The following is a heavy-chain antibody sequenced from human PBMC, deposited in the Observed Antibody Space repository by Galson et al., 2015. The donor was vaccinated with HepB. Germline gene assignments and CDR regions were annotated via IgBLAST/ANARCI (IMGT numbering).Heavy chain of an antibody. CDR2: ISGSGGST. CDR3: ARDRVAVTHYYYYMDV. J-gene: IGHJ6*03. CDR1: GFTFSSYA. V-gene: IGHV3-23*01. D-gene: IGHD1-14*01. Sequence: SLRLSCAASGFTFSSYAMSWVRQAPGKGLEWVSAISGSGGSTYYADSVKGRFTISRDNSKNTLYLQMNSLRAEDTAVYYCARDRVAVTHYYYYMDVWGKGATVTVSS.